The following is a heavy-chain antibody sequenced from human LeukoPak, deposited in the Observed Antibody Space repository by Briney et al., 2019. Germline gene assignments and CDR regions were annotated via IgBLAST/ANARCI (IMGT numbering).Heavy chain of an antibody. CDR1: GGSISSSSYY. CDR2: IYYSGST. V-gene: IGHV4-39*01. Sequence: SETLSLTCTVSGGSISSSSYYWRWIRQPPGKGLEWIGSIYYSGSTYYNPSLKSRVTISVDTYKNQFSLQLSSVTAADTAVYYCARREWELLGTFDIWGQGTMVTVSS. D-gene: IGHD1-26*01. CDR3: ARREWELLGTFDI. J-gene: IGHJ3*02.